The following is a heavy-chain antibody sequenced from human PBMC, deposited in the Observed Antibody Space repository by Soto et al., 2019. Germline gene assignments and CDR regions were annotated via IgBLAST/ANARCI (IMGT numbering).Heavy chain of an antibody. CDR2: IYTSGNT. CDR3: ASHVGSGYSDY. V-gene: IGHV4-59*13. J-gene: IGHJ4*02. CDR1: GASISDYY. D-gene: IGHD1-26*01. Sequence: PSETLSLTCNVSGASISDYYRSWIRQPPGKGLEWIGYIYTSGNTNYNPSLKRRVTISVDTSKNQFSLKLRSVTAADTAVYYCASHVGSGYSDYWGQGTLVTVSS.